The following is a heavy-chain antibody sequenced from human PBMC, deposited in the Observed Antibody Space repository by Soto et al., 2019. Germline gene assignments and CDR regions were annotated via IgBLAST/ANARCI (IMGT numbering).Heavy chain of an antibody. CDR2: IYYSGST. CDR1: GGSISSGGYY. Sequence: SETLSLTCTVSGGSISSGGYYWSWIRQHPGKGLEWIGYIYYSGSTYYNPSLKSRITISVDTSKNQISLKLSSVTAADTAVYYCARAQYCTNGIYPWFDPWGQGTLVPVYS. J-gene: IGHJ5*02. D-gene: IGHD2-8*01. V-gene: IGHV4-31*03. CDR3: ARAQYCTNGIYPWFDP.